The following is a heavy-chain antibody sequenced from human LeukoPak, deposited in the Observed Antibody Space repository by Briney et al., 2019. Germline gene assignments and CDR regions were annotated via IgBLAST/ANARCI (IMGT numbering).Heavy chain of an antibody. CDR1: GYSISSGYY. CDR3: ARSYRTTGFDY. V-gene: IGHV4-38-2*02. D-gene: IGHD1-14*01. Sequence: SETLSLTCTVSGYSISSGYYWGWIRQPPGKGLEWIGSIYHSGSTYYNPSLKSRVTISVDTSKNQFSLKLSSVTAADTAVYYCARSYRTTGFDYWGQGTLVTVSS. CDR2: IYHSGST. J-gene: IGHJ4*02.